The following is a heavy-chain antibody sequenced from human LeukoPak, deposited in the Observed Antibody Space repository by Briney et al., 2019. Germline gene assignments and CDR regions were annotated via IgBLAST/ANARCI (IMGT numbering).Heavy chain of an antibody. CDR1: GGSISSYY. V-gene: IGHV4-59*12. CDR3: ARNLFVVVPAAIGY. J-gene: IGHJ4*02. Sequence: SETLSLTCTVSGGSISSYYWSWIRQPPGKGLEWIGYIYYSGSTNYNPSLKSRVTISVGRSKNQFFLKLSSVTAADTAVYYCARNLFVVVPAAIGYWGQGTLVTVSS. CDR2: IYYSGST. D-gene: IGHD2-2*02.